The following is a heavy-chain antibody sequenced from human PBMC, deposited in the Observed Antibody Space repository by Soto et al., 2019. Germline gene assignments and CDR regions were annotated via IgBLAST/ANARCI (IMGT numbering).Heavy chain of an antibody. V-gene: IGHV6-1*01. J-gene: IGHJ4*02. CDR1: GDSVSSNSAA. Sequence: SQTLSLTCAISGDSVSSNSAAWNWIRQSPSRGLEWLGRTYYRSKWYNDYTVSVKSRITINPDTSKNQFSLQLNSVTPEDTAVYYCARAPLAAAGTPPFDYWGQGTLVTVS. D-gene: IGHD6-13*01. CDR3: ARAPLAAAGTPPFDY. CDR2: TYYRSKWYN.